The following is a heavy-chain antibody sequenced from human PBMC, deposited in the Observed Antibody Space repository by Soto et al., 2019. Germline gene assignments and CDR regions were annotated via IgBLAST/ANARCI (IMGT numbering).Heavy chain of an antibody. Sequence: ASETLSLTCTVSGGSISSGTSYWSWIRQRQGKGQEWIGYIFYSGSFYYTPSLRGRVLILADTPKTQFTLRLSSVTAADTAVSYCAKASEPPASLGVALSYFFYYWGQGALVTVTS. J-gene: IGHJ4*02. V-gene: IGHV4-31*03. CDR3: AKASEPPASLGVALSYFFYY. CDR2: IFYSGSF. D-gene: IGHD3-3*01. CDR1: GGSISSGTSY.